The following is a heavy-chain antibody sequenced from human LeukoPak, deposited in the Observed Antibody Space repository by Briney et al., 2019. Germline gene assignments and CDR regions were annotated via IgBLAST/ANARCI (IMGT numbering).Heavy chain of an antibody. Sequence: ASVKVSCKASGYTFTGYYMHWVRQAPGQGPEWMGRINPNSGGTNYAQKFQGRVTMTRDTSISTAYMELSRLRSDDTAVYYCARDQDIVLMVYAPGGGYYGMDVWGQGTTVTVSS. CDR2: INPNSGGT. V-gene: IGHV1-2*06. J-gene: IGHJ6*02. CDR1: GYTFTGYY. D-gene: IGHD2-8*01. CDR3: ARDQDIVLMVYAPGGGYYGMDV.